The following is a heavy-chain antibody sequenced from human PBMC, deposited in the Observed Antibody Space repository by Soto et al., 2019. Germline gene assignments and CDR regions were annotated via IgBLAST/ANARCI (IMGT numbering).Heavy chain of an antibody. V-gene: IGHV3-21*01. CDR2: ISSSSYI. Sequence: PGGSLRLSCAASGFTFSSYSMNWVRQAPGKGLEWVSSISSSSYIYYADSVKGRFTISRDNAKNSLYLQMNSLRAEDTAVYYCARVTTVTSPFDYWGQGTLVTVSS. CDR3: ARVTTVTSPFDY. D-gene: IGHD4-4*01. CDR1: GFTFSSYS. J-gene: IGHJ4*02.